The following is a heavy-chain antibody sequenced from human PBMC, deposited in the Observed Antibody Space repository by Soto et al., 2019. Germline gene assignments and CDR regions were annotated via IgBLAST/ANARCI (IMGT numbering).Heavy chain of an antibody. D-gene: IGHD3-16*02. Sequence: GGSLSLSCAASGFTFSSYAMTWVRQAPGKGLEWVSGISGPGGTTYYADSVKGRFTISRDNSKNTLFLQLNSLRAEDTAVYYCAKSITFGGVIAYTLEYWGQGALVTVSS. CDR3: AKSITFGGVIAYTLEY. CDR1: GFTFSSYA. V-gene: IGHV3-23*01. CDR2: ISGPGGTT. J-gene: IGHJ4*02.